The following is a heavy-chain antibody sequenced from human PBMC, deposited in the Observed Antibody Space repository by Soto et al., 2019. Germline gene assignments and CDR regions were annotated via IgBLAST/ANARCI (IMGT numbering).Heavy chain of an antibody. CDR1: GFTFNSNW. CDR3: SKSLDY. Sequence: LRLSCAASGFTFNSNWMDWVRQAPGKGLEWVANINQDGSEKNYVDSVKGRFTISRDNAKNSLYLQMSSLTAEDSALYYCSKSLDYWGQGALVTVSS. V-gene: IGHV3-7*01. CDR2: INQDGSEK. J-gene: IGHJ4*02.